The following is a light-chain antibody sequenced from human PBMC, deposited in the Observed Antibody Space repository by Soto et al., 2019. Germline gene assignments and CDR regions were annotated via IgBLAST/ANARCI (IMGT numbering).Light chain of an antibody. CDR1: QTISTW. J-gene: IGKJ2*01. Sequence: TQSPPTLSASVGDRVTITCRASQTISTWMAWYQQKPGQSPRLLIYDASSRATGIPDRFGGSGSGTDFTLTISRLEPEDFAVYYCQQFGTSPLYTFGQGTKLEIK. CDR2: DAS. V-gene: IGKV3-20*01. CDR3: QQFGTSPLYT.